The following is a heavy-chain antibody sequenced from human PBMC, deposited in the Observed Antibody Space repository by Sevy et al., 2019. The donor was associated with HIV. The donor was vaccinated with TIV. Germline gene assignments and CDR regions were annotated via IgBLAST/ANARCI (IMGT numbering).Heavy chain of an antibody. V-gene: IGHV3-48*02. J-gene: IGHJ4*02. CDR3: AKNIWGSFRYNDY. D-gene: IGHD3-16*02. Sequence: GGSLRLSCSVSGFTFSNDGMDWVRQAPGKGLEWISYISADGGIIFYADSVKGRFTVSRDNAKKSLFLQMNSLRDEDTALYYCAKNIWGSFRYNDYWGQGTLVTVSS. CDR2: ISADGGII. CDR1: GFTFSNDG.